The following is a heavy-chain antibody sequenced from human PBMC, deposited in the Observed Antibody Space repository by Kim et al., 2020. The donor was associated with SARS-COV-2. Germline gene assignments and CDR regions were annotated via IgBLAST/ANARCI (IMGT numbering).Heavy chain of an antibody. V-gene: IGHV3-30*02. CDR3: AKGRGCYSTYFDY. Sequence: DSVKSRFIISRHKAKNTVYLQMNSLRAEDTAVYYCAKGRGCYSTYFDYWGQGTLVTVSS. D-gene: IGHD2-21*01. J-gene: IGHJ4*02.